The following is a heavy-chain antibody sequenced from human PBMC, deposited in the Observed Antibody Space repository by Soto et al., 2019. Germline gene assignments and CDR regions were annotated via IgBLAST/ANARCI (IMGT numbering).Heavy chain of an antibody. D-gene: IGHD2-15*01. Sequence: GESLKISCAASQFTFSTYTMNWVRQAPGKGLEWVSSISGSSIYIYYADSMKGRFTISRDNAKNSLYLQMNSLRAEDTAVYYCARGRPACSGGSCKWYNHNMDVWGKGTTVTVSS. CDR1: QFTFSTYT. J-gene: IGHJ6*03. V-gene: IGHV3-21*01. CDR3: ARGRPACSGGSCKWYNHNMDV. CDR2: ISGSSIYI.